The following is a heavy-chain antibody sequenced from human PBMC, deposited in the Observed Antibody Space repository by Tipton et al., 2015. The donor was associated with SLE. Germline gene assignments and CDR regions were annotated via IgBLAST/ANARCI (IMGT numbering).Heavy chain of an antibody. Sequence: QSGAEVKKPGASVTVSCKASGYTFTSYYIHWVRQAPGQGLEWMGIINPSGGSTSYAQKFQGRVTMTRDTSTSTVYMELSSLRSEDTAVYYCAAEGEGYYYMDVWGKGTTVTVSS. CDR3: AAEGEGYYYMDV. D-gene: IGHD3-16*01. CDR1: GYTFTSYY. J-gene: IGHJ6*03. V-gene: IGHV1-46*01. CDR2: INPSGGST.